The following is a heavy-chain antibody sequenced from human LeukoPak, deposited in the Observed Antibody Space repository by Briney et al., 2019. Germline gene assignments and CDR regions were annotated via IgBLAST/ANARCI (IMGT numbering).Heavy chain of an antibody. CDR3: ARETRLPHNDILINRRAFDI. J-gene: IGHJ3*02. D-gene: IGHD3-9*01. CDR1: GFTFSSYG. CDR2: ISYDGSNK. Sequence: GGSLRLSCAASGFTFSSYGMHWVRQAPGKGLEWVAVISYDGSNKYYADSVKGRFTISRDNSKNTLYLQTNSLRAEDTAVYYCARETRLPHNDILINRRAFDIWGQGTILTVSS. V-gene: IGHV3-30*03.